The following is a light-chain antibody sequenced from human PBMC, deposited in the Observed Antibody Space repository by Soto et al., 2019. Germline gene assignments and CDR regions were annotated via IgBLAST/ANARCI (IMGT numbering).Light chain of an antibody. Sequence: EIVLTQSPATLSLSPGEGATLSCRASQSVSGSLAWYQQKPGQSPRLLIYSSSNRATGIPARFSGSGSGTDFTLTISSLEPEDFAVYYCQHRHNWPLTFGGGTKVDIK. J-gene: IGKJ4*01. CDR3: QHRHNWPLT. CDR2: SSS. CDR1: QSVSGS. V-gene: IGKV3-11*01.